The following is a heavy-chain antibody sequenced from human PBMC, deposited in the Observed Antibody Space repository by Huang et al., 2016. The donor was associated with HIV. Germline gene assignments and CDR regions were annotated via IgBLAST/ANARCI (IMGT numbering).Heavy chain of an antibody. D-gene: IGHD3-22*01. CDR2: IYWDDDK. J-gene: IGHJ4*02. Sequence: QITLKESGPTLVKPTQTLTLTCSFSGFSLNTGEVGVGWIRQPPGKALEWLALIYWDDDKRYSPSMKIMLTITKDTSKNQVVLTMTNMDPVDTATYYCANGAYDTSGYFFRLRFDYWGRGTLVTVSS. CDR3: ANGAYDTSGYFFRLRFDY. CDR1: GFSLNTGEVG. V-gene: IGHV2-5*02.